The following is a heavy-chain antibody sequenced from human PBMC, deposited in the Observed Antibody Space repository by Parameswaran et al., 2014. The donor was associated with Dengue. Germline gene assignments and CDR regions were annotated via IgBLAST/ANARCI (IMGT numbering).Heavy chain of an antibody. D-gene: IGHD3-10*01. CDR3: AREYYYGSGSYYKIRGPYGMDV. Sequence: LRLSCAISGDSVSSNSAAWNWIRQSPSRGLEWLGRTYYRSKWYNDYAVSVKSRITINPDTSKNQFSLQLNSVTPEDTAVYYCAREYYYGSGSYYKIRGPYGMDVWGQGTTVTVSS. V-gene: IGHV6-1*01. CDR1: GDSVSSNSAA. J-gene: IGHJ6*02. CDR2: TYYRSKWYN.